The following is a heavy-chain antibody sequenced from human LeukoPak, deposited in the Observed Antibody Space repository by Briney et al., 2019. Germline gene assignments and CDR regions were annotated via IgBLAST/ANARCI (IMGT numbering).Heavy chain of an antibody. CDR1: GFPFCSYW. V-gene: IGHV3-7*03. CDR3: ARDLGSSGCHDY. D-gene: IGHD6-19*01. CDR2: IKQDGSEK. Sequence: PGGSLRLSCAASGFPFCSYWMSWVRQAPGKGREGVVNIKQDGSEKYYVDSVKGRFTISRDNAKNSLYLQMNSLRAEDTAVYYCARDLGSSGCHDYWGQGTLVTVSS. J-gene: IGHJ4*02.